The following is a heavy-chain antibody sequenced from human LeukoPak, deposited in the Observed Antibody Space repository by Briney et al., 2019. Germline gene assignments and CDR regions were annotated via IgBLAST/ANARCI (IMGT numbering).Heavy chain of an antibody. J-gene: IGHJ4*02. CDR3: ARVDDYGSGSYFRFYFDY. D-gene: IGHD3-10*01. CDR1: GFSFSSYT. CDR2: INQDGSEK. Sequence: GGSLRLSCAASGFSFSSYTMSWVRQAPGKGLEWVANINQDGSEKYYVDSVKGRFTISRDNAKNSLYLQMNSLRAEYTAVYYCARVDDYGSGSYFRFYFDYWGQGTLVTVSS. V-gene: IGHV3-7*05.